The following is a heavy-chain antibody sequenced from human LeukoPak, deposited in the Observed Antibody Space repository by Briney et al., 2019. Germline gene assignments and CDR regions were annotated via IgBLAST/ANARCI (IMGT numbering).Heavy chain of an antibody. D-gene: IGHD6-19*01. Sequence: GGSLRLSCAASRFTFSSYAMHWVSQAPGKGLEWVAVISYDGSNKYYADSVKGRFTISRDNSKNTLYLQMNSLRAEDTAVYYCARERADYFDYWGQGTLVTVSS. CDR3: ARERADYFDY. V-gene: IGHV3-30-3*01. CDR2: ISYDGSNK. J-gene: IGHJ4*02. CDR1: RFTFSSYA.